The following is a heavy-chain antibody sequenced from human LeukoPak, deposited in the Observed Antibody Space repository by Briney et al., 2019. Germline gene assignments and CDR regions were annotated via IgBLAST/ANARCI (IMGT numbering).Heavy chain of an antibody. CDR3: ARGIGVDDY. D-gene: IGHD2-15*01. CDR2: IYSGGST. V-gene: IGHV3-53*01. Sequence: PGGSLRLSCAASGFTFSSYSMNWVRQAPGKGLEWVSVIYSGGSTYYADSVKGRFTISRDNSKNTLYLQMNSLRAEDTAVYYCARGIGVDDYWGQGTLVTVSS. CDR1: GFTFSSYS. J-gene: IGHJ4*02.